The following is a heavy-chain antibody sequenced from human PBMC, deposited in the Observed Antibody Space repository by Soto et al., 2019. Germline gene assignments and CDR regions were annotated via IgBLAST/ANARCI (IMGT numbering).Heavy chain of an antibody. CDR2: ISSSGSTI. J-gene: IGHJ5*02. V-gene: IGHV3-11*01. D-gene: IGHD3-10*01. CDR1: GFTFSDYY. CDR3: ARPKFITMVRGVHNWFDP. Sequence: PVGSLRLSCAASGFTFSDYYMSWIRQALGKGLEWVSYISSSGSTIYYADSVKGRFTISRDNAKNSLYLQMNSLRAEDTAVYYCARPKFITMVRGVHNWFDPWGQGTLVTVSS.